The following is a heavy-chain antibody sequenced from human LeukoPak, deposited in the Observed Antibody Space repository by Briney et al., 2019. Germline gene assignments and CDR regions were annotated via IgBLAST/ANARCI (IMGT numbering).Heavy chain of an antibody. D-gene: IGHD3-22*01. J-gene: IGHJ4*02. Sequence: GGSLRLSCAASGFTFSSYWMSWVRQAPGKGLEWVANIKQDGSEKYYVDSVKGRFTISRDNAKNSLYLQMNSLRAEDTASYYCAKGIYRYYDSSGYQDYWGQGTLVTVSS. CDR1: GFTFSSYW. CDR3: AKGIYRYYDSSGYQDY. V-gene: IGHV3-7*03. CDR2: IKQDGSEK.